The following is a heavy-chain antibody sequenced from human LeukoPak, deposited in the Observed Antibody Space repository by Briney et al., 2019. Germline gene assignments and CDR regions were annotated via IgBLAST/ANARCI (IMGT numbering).Heavy chain of an antibody. J-gene: IGHJ4*02. Sequence: PGGSERLSCAASGFTVSSNYMSWVRQAPGKGLEWVSVIYSGGSTYYADSVKGRFTISRDNSKNTLYLQMNSLRAEDTAVYYCARKKRSIQLWPNKREDYYFDYWGQGTLVIVSS. V-gene: IGHV3-66*01. CDR3: ARKKRSIQLWPNKREDYYFDY. CDR1: GFTVSSNY. D-gene: IGHD5-18*01. CDR2: IYSGGST.